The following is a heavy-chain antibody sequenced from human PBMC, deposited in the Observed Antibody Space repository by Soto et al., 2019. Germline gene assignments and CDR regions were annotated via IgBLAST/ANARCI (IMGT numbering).Heavy chain of an antibody. J-gene: IGHJ6*02. CDR2: INSDGSST. CDR1: GFTFSSYW. V-gene: IGHV3-74*01. D-gene: IGHD3-3*01. CDR3: VRVRNYFWSGQYYYYGMDV. Sequence: GGSLRLSCAASGFTFSSYWMHWVRQAPGKGLVWVSRINSDGSSTSYADSEKGRFTISRDNAKNTLYLQLNSLRAEDTAVYYCVRVRNYFWSGQYYYYGMDVWGQGTTVSVSS.